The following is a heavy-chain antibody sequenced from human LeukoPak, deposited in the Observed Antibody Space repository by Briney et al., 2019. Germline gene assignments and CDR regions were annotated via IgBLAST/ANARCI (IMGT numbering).Heavy chain of an antibody. CDR3: ASSRSVVGAAHFDY. D-gene: IGHD2-15*01. J-gene: IGHJ4*02. Sequence: GGSLRLSCAASGFTFSNFWMTWVRQAPGKGLEWVANIKQDGSDKYYVDSVKGRFTISRDNAKNSLYLQMNSLRAEDTAVYYCASSRSVVGAAHFDYWGQGTLVTVSS. CDR1: GFTFSNFW. V-gene: IGHV3-7*03. CDR2: IKQDGSDK.